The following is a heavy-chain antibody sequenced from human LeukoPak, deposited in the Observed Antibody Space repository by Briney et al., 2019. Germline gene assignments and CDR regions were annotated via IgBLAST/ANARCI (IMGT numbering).Heavy chain of an antibody. CDR1: GFTFSSYA. Sequence: GGSLRLSCAASGFTFSSYAMHWVRQAPGKGLDYVAVISYDGKSTYHADSVKGRFTNSRDNSKNTLYLQINSLRTEDTAVYYCAREITLQSASYYRYFDLWGRGTLVTVSS. CDR3: AREITLQSASYYRYFDL. D-gene: IGHD3-16*01. V-gene: IGHV3-30*04. CDR2: ISYDGKST. J-gene: IGHJ2*01.